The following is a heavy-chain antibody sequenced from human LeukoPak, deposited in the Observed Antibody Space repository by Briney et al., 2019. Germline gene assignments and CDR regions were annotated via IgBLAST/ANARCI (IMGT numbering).Heavy chain of an antibody. V-gene: IGHV1-2*02. CDR3: ARIVFYDSSGYYPGLHHYYMDV. D-gene: IGHD3-22*01. CDR2: INPNSGGT. CDR1: GYTFTGYY. J-gene: IGHJ6*03. Sequence: GASVKVSCKASGYTFTGYYMHWVRQAPGQGLGWMGWINPNSGGTNYAQKFQGRITMTRDTSISTAYMELSRLRSDDTAVYYCARIVFYDSSGYYPGLHHYYMDVWGKGTTVTVSS.